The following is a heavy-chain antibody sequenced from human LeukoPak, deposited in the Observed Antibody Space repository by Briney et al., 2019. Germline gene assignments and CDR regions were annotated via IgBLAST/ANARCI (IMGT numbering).Heavy chain of an antibody. J-gene: IGHJ4*02. D-gene: IGHD3-3*01. Sequence: LPGGSLRLSCAASGLTFSSYAMSWVRQAPGKGLEWVSAISGSGGSTYYADSVKGRFTISRDNSKNTLYLQMNSLRAEDTAVYYCAKDRPPTIFFGYWGQGTLVTVSS. V-gene: IGHV3-23*01. CDR3: AKDRPPTIFFGY. CDR1: GLTFSSYA. CDR2: ISGSGGST.